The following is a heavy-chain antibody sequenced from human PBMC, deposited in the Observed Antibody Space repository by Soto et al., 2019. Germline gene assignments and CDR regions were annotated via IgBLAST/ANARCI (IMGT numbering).Heavy chain of an antibody. Sequence: PSETLSLTCPVSGGSISSYYWSWIRQPPGKGLEWIGYIYYSGSTNYNPSLKSRVAISVDTSKNQFSLKLSSVTAADTAVYYCAGGPRITIFGVAPYGMDVWGQGTTVTVSS. J-gene: IGHJ6*02. CDR1: GGSISSYY. V-gene: IGHV4-59*01. D-gene: IGHD3-3*01. CDR3: AGGPRITIFGVAPYGMDV. CDR2: IYYSGST.